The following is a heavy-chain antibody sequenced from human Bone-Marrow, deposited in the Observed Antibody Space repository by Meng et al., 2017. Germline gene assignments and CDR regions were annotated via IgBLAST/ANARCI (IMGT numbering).Heavy chain of an antibody. J-gene: IGHJ6*02. Sequence: GGSLRLSCAASGFTFSSYAMHWVRQAPGKGLEWVAVISYDGSNKYYADSVKGRFTISRDNSKNTLYLQMNSLRAEDTAVYYCARDRYSSGWYSYYYYYYGMDVWGQGTTVTVSS. V-gene: IGHV3-30*04. CDR2: ISYDGSNK. CDR3: ARDRYSSGWYSYYYYYYGMDV. D-gene: IGHD6-19*01. CDR1: GFTFSSYA.